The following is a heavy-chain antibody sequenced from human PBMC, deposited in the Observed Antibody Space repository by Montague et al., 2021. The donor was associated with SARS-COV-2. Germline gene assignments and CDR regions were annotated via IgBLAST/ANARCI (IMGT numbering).Heavy chain of an antibody. V-gene: IGHV6-1*01. CDR3: TSGGEGNYNVFDF. Sequence: CAISGDSVSSNIATWNWVRQSPSRGLEWLGRTYYRSKWYNDYAVSVRGRVTINPDTSKHQFSLHLNSVTPEDTAMYYCTSGGEGNYNVFDFWGQGTTVTVSS. D-gene: IGHD3-10*01. CDR1: GDSVSSNIAT. CDR2: TYYRSKWYN. J-gene: IGHJ4*01.